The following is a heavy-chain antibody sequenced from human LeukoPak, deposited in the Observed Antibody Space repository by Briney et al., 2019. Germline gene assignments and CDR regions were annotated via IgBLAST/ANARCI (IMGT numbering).Heavy chain of an antibody. D-gene: IGHD2-8*01. V-gene: IGHV3-23*01. CDR3: AKQSYARSLGE. CDR2: TDSGGTST. J-gene: IGHJ4*02. Sequence: GGSLRLSCTTSGFPFRDFSMTWARQAPGQGLEWTSTTDSGGTSTYYAESVKGRFTISRDNSKDALYLQMSSLRVEDTAIYYCAKQSYARSLGEGGPGTLVTVSS. CDR1: GFPFRDFS.